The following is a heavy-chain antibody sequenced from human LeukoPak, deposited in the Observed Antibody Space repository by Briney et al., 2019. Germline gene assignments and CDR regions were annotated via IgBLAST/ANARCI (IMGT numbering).Heavy chain of an antibody. Sequence: GGSLRLSCASSAFTFSTYAMHWVRQAPGKGLEWVAVISSDGRNKYYADSVKGRLTISRDNSKNTLYLHMNSLRAEDTAVYYCARDQFNADYWGQGTLVTVSS. CDR3: ARDQFNADY. CDR1: AFTFSTYA. J-gene: IGHJ4*02. CDR2: ISSDGRNK. V-gene: IGHV3-30*04.